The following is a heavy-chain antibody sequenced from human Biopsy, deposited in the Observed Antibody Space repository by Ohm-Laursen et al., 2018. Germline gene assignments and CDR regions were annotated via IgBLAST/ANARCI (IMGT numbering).Heavy chain of an antibody. V-gene: IGHV4-59*01. CDR1: GDSISSYY. J-gene: IGHJ2*01. CDR3: ARDRGYYSDRTVPGYFDL. CDR2: VHYTGIT. D-gene: IGHD3-22*01. Sequence: GTLSLTCTVSGDSISSYYWGWIRQPPGKGLEWIGYVHYTGITDYNRSPQSRVTISVDTSKNHFSLRLRSVTPADTAIYYCARDRGYYSDRTVPGYFDLWGRGTLVTVSS.